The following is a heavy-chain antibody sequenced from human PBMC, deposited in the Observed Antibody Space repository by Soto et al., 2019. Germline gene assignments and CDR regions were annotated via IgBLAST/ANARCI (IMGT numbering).Heavy chain of an antibody. CDR2: IYWSDEK. CDR1: GFSLSTSGVG. Sequence: QITLKESGPTLVKPTQALTLSCTFSGFSLSTSGVGVGWIRQPPGKALEWLALIYWSDEKRYSPSLSSRLTITKDTSKNQVVLTMTNMDPVDTATYYCVHRRGADYKGCFHYWGQGTLVTVSS. V-gene: IGHV2-5*01. D-gene: IGHD4-4*01. J-gene: IGHJ4*02. CDR3: VHRRGADYKGCFHY.